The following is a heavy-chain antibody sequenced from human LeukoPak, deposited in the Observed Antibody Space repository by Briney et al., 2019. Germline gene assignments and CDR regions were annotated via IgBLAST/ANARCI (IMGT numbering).Heavy chain of an antibody. Sequence: PGGSLRLSCAASGFTFSSYSMNWVRQAPGKGLEWVSYISSSSSTIYYADSVRGRFTISRDNSKNTLYLQMNSLRAEDTALYYCAKTSARIYEVVYWGQGTLVTVSS. CDR3: AKTSARIYEVVY. CDR2: ISSSSSTI. V-gene: IGHV3-48*01. J-gene: IGHJ4*02. D-gene: IGHD5/OR15-5a*01. CDR1: GFTFSSYS.